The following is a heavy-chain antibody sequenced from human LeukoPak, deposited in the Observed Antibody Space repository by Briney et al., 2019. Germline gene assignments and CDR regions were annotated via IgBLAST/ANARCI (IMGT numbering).Heavy chain of an antibody. V-gene: IGHV3-20*04. J-gene: IGHJ4*02. Sequence: GGSLRLSCAASGFTFDDYGMSWVRQAPGKGLEWVSGMNWNGGNTGYADSVKGRFTISRDNAKNSLYLQMNSLRAEDTAVYYCAKRLNCSSTSCYDLFDYWGQGTLVTVSS. CDR3: AKRLNCSSTSCYDLFDY. D-gene: IGHD2-2*01. CDR2: MNWNGGNT. CDR1: GFTFDDYG.